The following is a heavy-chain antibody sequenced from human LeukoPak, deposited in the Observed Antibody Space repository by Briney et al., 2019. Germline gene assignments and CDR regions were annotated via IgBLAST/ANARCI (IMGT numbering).Heavy chain of an antibody. CDR3: ARGGYGGNPHYY. Sequence: PGGSLRLSCAASGFTFSSYSMNWVRQAPGKGLEWVSSISSSSSYIYYADSVKGRFTISRDNAKNSLYLQMNSLRAEDTAVYYCARGGYGGNPHYYWGQGTLVTVSS. CDR1: GFTFSSYS. D-gene: IGHD4-23*01. J-gene: IGHJ4*02. V-gene: IGHV3-21*01. CDR2: ISSSSSYI.